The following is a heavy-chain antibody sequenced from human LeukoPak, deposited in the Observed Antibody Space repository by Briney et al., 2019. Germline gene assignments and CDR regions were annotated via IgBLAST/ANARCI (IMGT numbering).Heavy chain of an antibody. V-gene: IGHV3-23*01. Sequence: GGSLRLSCAASGFTFSSYAMSWVRQAPGKGLEWDPAISGSGGSTYYADSVKGRFTISRDNSKNTLYLQMNSLRAEDTAVYYCAKARVRAPAFDIWGQGTMVTVSS. CDR3: AKARVRAPAFDI. J-gene: IGHJ3*02. CDR1: GFTFSSYA. CDR2: ISGSGGST. D-gene: IGHD3-10*01.